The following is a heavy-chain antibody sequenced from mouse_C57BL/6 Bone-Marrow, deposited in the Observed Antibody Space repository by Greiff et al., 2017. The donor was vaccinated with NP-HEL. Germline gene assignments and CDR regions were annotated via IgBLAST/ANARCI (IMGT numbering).Heavy chain of an antibody. Sequence: QVQLKESGPELVKPGASVKISCKASGYSFTSYYIHWVKQRPGQGLEWIGWIYPGSGNTKYNEKFKGKATLTADTSSSTAYMQLISLTSEDSAVYYCARVVTTVVGKDYWGQGTSVTVSS. D-gene: IGHD1-1*01. CDR3: ARVVTTVVGKDY. CDR2: IYPGSGNT. V-gene: IGHV1-66*01. CDR1: GYSFTSYY. J-gene: IGHJ4*01.